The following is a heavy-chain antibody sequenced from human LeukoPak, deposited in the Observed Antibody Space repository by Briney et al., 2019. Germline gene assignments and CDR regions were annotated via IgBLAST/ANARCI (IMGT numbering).Heavy chain of an antibody. CDR2: IYISGST. D-gene: IGHD6-13*01. J-gene: IGHJ5*02. V-gene: IGHV4-61*02. Sequence: SETLSLTCTVSGDSISSGSYYWSWIRQPAGKGLEWIGRIYISGSTSYNPSLKSRVTISVDTSKNQFSLKLSSVTAADTAVYYCARAYIASPGQFDPWGQGTLVTVSS. CDR1: GDSISSGSYY. CDR3: ARAYIASPGQFDP.